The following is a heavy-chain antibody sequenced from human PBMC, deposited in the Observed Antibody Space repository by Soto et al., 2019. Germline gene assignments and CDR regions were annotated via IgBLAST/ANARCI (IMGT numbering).Heavy chain of an antibody. V-gene: IGHV3-23*01. CDR2: ISGSGGST. CDR1: GFTFSSYA. J-gene: IGHJ6*02. Sequence: EVQLLESGGGLVQPRGSLRLSCAASGFTFSSYAMSWVRQAPGKGLEWVSAISGSGGSTYYADSVKGRFTISRDNSKNTLYLQMNSLRAEDTAVYYCAKQGIAAVYYYYGMDVWGQGTTVTVSS. CDR3: AKQGIAAVYYYYGMDV. D-gene: IGHD6-13*01.